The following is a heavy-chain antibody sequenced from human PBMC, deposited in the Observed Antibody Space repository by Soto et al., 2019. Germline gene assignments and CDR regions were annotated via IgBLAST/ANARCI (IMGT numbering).Heavy chain of an antibody. D-gene: IGHD3-22*01. V-gene: IGHV3-64*01. CDR2: ISSNGGST. J-gene: IGHJ4*02. Sequence: EVQLVESGGGLVQPGGSLRLSCAASGFTFSSYAMHWVRQAPGKGLEYVSAISSNGGSTYYANSVKGRFTISRDNSKNTLYLQMGSLRAEDMAVYYCARAERAYYYGSSGYYSPFDYWGKGTLVTVSS. CDR3: ARAERAYYYGSSGYYSPFDY. CDR1: GFTFSSYA.